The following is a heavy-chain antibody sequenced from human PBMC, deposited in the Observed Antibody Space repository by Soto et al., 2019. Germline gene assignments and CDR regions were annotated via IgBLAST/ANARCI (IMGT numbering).Heavy chain of an antibody. Sequence: SETLSLTCTVSGGSISSYYWSWIRQPPGKGLEWIGYIYYSGSTNYNPSLKSRVTISVDTSKNQFSLRLISVTAADTAKYFCAREGNLGRWLQPLDFWGQGTLVTVSS. V-gene: IGHV4-59*01. CDR1: GGSISSYY. CDR2: IYYSGST. D-gene: IGHD5-12*01. CDR3: AREGNLGRWLQPLDF. J-gene: IGHJ4*02.